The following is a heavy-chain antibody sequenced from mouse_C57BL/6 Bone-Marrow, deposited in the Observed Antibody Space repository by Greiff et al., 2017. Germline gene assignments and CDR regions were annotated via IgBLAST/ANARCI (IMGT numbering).Heavy chain of an antibody. J-gene: IGHJ2*01. Sequence: EVKLQESGPGLVKSSQSLSLTCSVTGYSITSGYYWNWLRQFPGNKLEWMGYISYDGSNNYNPSLKNRISITRDTSKNQFFLKLNSVTTEDTATYYCARGGVLGQDFDYGGQGTTLSVTS. D-gene: IGHD4-1*01. V-gene: IGHV3-6*01. CDR1: GYSITSGYY. CDR2: ISYDGSN. CDR3: ARGGVLGQDFDY.